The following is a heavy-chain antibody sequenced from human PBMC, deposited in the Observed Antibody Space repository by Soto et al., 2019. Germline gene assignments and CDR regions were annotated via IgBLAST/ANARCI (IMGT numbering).Heavy chain of an antibody. CDR2: IYYSGST. CDR3: ARSDGRY. V-gene: IGHV4-59*01. CDR1: GGSSSSYY. Sequence: SETLSLTCTVSGGSSSSYYWSWIRQPPGKGLEWIGYIYYSGSTNYNPSLKSRVTISVDTSKNQFSLKLSSVTAADTAVYYCARSDGRYWGRGTLVTVSS. J-gene: IGHJ4*02.